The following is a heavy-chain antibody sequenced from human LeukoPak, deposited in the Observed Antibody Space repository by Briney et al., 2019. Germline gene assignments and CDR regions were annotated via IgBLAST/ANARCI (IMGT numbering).Heavy chain of an antibody. V-gene: IGHV4-61*02. CDR2: IYISGST. CDR3: AREGQQLTYYYYMDV. Sequence: PSQTLSLTCTVSGGSISSASYYWSWIRQPAGKGLEWIGRIYISGSTNYNPSLKSRVTISVDTSKNQFSLKLSSVTAADTAVYYCAREGQQLTYYYYMDVWGKGTTVTVSS. D-gene: IGHD6-13*01. CDR1: GGSISSASYY. J-gene: IGHJ6*03.